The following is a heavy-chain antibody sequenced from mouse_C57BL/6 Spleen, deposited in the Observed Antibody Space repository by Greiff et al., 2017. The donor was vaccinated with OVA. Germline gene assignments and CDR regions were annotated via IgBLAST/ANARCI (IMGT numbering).Heavy chain of an antibody. CDR3: ARHEEGTYYDYGPGNYFDY. D-gene: IGHD2-4*01. CDR1: GYTFTEYT. Sequence: QVQLKESGAELVKPGASVKLSCKASGYTFTEYTIHWVKQRSGQGLEWIGWFYPGSGSIKYNEKFKDKATLTADKSSSTVYMELSRLTSEDSAVYFCARHEEGTYYDYGPGNYFDYWGQGTTLTVSS. CDR2: FYPGSGSI. J-gene: IGHJ2*01. V-gene: IGHV1-62-2*01.